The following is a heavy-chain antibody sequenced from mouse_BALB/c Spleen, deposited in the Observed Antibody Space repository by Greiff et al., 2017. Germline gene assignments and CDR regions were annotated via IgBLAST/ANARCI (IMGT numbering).Heavy chain of an antibody. Sequence: EVQLQESGPGLVKPSQSLSLTCTVTGYSITSDYAWNWIRQFPGNKLEWMGYISYSGSTSYNPSLKSRISITRDTSKNQFFLQLNSVTTEDTATYYCARERGDYWGQGTTLTVSS. CDR1: GYSITSDYA. CDR3: ARERGDY. J-gene: IGHJ2*01. V-gene: IGHV3-2*02. CDR2: ISYSGST.